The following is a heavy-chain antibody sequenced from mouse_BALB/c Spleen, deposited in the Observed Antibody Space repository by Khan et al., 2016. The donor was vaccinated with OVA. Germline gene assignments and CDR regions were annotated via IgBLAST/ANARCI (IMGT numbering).Heavy chain of an antibody. J-gene: IGHJ3*01. CDR3: ARSTYRYAFVY. CDR1: GDSITSGY. V-gene: IGHV3-8*02. Sequence: EVQLQESGPSLVKPSQTLSLTCSVTGDSITSGYWNWIRKFPGNKLEYMGYIIYTGYTYYNPSLKSRFSITRHTSKNQYYLQLNAVTDDDTATYYCARSTYRYAFVYWGQGTLVTVSA. D-gene: IGHD2-14*01. CDR2: IIYTGYT.